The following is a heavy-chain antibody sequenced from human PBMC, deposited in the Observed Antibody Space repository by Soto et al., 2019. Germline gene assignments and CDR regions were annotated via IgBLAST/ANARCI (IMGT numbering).Heavy chain of an antibody. CDR3: ARDDDYEANGLDY. J-gene: IGHJ4*02. CDR2: IVNDGSDR. Sequence: QVHLVESGGGVVQPGRSLRLSCVGSGFTFSRYGMHWLRQAPGEGLEWMAVIVNDGSDRDYAASVAGRFTISRDNSKNTLYLQMDNLGVDDTAMYYCARDDDYEANGLDYWGQGTLVTVSS. D-gene: IGHD4-17*01. V-gene: IGHV3-33*01. CDR1: GFTFSRYG.